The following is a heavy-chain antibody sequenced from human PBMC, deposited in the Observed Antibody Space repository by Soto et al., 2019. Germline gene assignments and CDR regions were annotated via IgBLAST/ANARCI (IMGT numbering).Heavy chain of an antibody. CDR1: GFTFSSNG. CDR2: ISIGSSTI. Sequence: VQLVESGGGLVQPGGSLRLSCEASGFTFSSNGMNWVRQAPGKGLEWVSFISIGSSTINYADSVRGRFTISRDNAKNSLYLQMNSLRDEAMAVYYSARDWGVYDSDIRTHIPHLDSWGQGTLVTVSS. CDR3: ARDWGVYDSDIRTHIPHLDS. D-gene: IGHD3-22*01. V-gene: IGHV3-48*02. J-gene: IGHJ4*02.